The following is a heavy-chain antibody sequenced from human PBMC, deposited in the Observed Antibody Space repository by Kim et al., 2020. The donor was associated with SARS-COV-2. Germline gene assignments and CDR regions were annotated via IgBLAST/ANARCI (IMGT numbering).Heavy chain of an antibody. V-gene: IGHV6-1*01. CDR3: ARQGRDAAAGEGWFDP. CDR1: GDSVSSNSAA. D-gene: IGHD6-13*01. CDR2: TYYRSKWYN. Sequence: SQTLSLTCAISGDSVSSNSAAWNWIRQSPSRGLEWLGRTYYRSKWYNDYAVSVKSRITINPDTSKNQFSLQLNSVTPEDTAVYYCARQGRDAAAGEGWFDPWGQGTLVTVSS. J-gene: IGHJ5*02.